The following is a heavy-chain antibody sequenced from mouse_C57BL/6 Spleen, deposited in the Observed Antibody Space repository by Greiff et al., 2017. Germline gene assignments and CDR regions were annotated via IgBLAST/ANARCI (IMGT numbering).Heavy chain of an antibody. J-gene: IGHJ2*01. CDR2: IHPNSGST. CDR3: ARSYDYDEGDFDY. D-gene: IGHD2-4*01. V-gene: IGHV1-64*01. Sequence: QVQLQQPGAELVKPGASVKLSCKASGYTFTSYWMHWVKQRPGQGLEWIGMIHPNSGSTNYNEKFKSKATLTVDKSSSTAYMQLSSLTSEDSAVYYCARSYDYDEGDFDYWGQGTTLTVSS. CDR1: GYTFTSYW.